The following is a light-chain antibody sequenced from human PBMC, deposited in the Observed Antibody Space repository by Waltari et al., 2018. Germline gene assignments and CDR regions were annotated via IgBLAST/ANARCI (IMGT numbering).Light chain of an antibody. Sequence: ERATPSCRASQSVNRYLAWYQHKPGQAPRLLIYDASNRATGIPARFSGSGSGTDFTLTISSLEPEDFAVYYCQQRANWPPVTFGQGTRLEIK. CDR1: QSVNRY. J-gene: IGKJ5*01. CDR3: QQRANWPPVT. V-gene: IGKV3-11*01. CDR2: DAS.